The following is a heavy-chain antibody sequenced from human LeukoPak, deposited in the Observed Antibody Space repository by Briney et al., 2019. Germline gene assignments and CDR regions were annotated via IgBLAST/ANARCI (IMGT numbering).Heavy chain of an antibody. CDR3: ARQTAMGRSGDY. J-gene: IGHJ4*02. D-gene: IGHD5-18*01. CDR1: RYSFTTYW. Sequence: GESLKISCKASRYSFTTYWIGWVRQMPEKGLEWMGIIDPSDSETRYTPTFQGQVTISADKSLTTAYLQWNSLKASDTAMYYCARQTAMGRSGDYWGQGTLVTVSS. CDR2: IDPSDSET. V-gene: IGHV5-51*01.